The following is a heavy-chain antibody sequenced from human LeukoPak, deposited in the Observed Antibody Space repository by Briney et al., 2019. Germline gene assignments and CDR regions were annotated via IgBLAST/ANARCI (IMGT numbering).Heavy chain of an antibody. CDR3: ARLASEGTFDY. D-gene: IGHD1-1*01. J-gene: IGHJ4*02. CDR1: GGSISSGGYY. Sequence: SQTLSLTCTVSGGSISSGGYYWSWIRQPPGKGLEWIGYIYHSGSTYYNPSLQGQVTISVDKSISTAYLQWSSLKASDTAIYYCARLASEGTFDYWGQGSLVTVSS. CDR2: IYHSGST. V-gene: IGHV4-30-2*01.